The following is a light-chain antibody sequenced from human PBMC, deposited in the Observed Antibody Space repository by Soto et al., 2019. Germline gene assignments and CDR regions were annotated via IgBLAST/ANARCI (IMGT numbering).Light chain of an antibody. Sequence: QSALTQPPSASGSPGQSVTISCTGTSSDVGGYNFVSWYQQKPGKAPKAIIYEVSKRPSGVPDRFPGSKSGNTASLTVSGLQAEDEADYYCSSYAGSKYVFGTGTKVTVL. V-gene: IGLV2-8*01. CDR3: SSYAGSKYV. CDR1: SSDVGGYNF. CDR2: EVS. J-gene: IGLJ1*01.